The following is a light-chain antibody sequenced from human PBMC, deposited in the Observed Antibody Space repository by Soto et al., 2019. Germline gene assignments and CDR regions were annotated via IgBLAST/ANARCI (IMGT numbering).Light chain of an antibody. J-gene: IGKJ5*01. Sequence: EVVLTQTPATLSLSPGERATLSCRASQSVASRNLAWYQQKSGQAPRLLIYGASSRAIHTPDRFSGSGSGTDFTLTISGLEPEDFAVYSCQQYNNWPITFGPGTRLEIK. CDR2: GAS. V-gene: IGKV3D-20*02. CDR3: QQYNNWPIT. CDR1: QSVASRN.